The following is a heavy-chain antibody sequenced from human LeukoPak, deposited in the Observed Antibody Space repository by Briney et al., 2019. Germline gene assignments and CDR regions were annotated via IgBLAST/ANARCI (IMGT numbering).Heavy chain of an antibody. CDR3: ARARRGYSPYYYYMDV. CDR2: MNPNSGNT. V-gene: IGHV1-8*03. Sequence: ASVKVSCKASGYTFTSYDINWVRQATGQGLEWMGWMNPNSGNTGYAQKFQGRVTITRNTSISTAYMELSSLRSEDTAVYYCARARRGYSPYYYYMDVWGKGTTVTVSS. D-gene: IGHD5-18*01. J-gene: IGHJ6*03. CDR1: GYTFTSYD.